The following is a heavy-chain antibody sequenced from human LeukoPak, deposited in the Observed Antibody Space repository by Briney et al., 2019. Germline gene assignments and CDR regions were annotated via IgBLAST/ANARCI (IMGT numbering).Heavy chain of an antibody. Sequence: ASVKVSCKTSGYTFSSYEIKWVRQATGQGLEWMGWMNPNSGNTGYAQKFQGRVTMTRNTSISTVYMELRSLRSDDTAVYYCARELEERDYYYYYGMDVWGQGTTVTVSS. V-gene: IGHV1-8*01. CDR2: MNPNSGNT. D-gene: IGHD1/OR15-1a*01. J-gene: IGHJ6*02. CDR3: ARELEERDYYYYYGMDV. CDR1: GYTFSSYE.